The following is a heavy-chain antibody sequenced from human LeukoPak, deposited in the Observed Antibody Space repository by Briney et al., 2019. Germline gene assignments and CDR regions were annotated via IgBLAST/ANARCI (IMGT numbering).Heavy chain of an antibody. CDR2: ISSDGSIK. V-gene: IGHV3-30-3*01. Sequence: QPGGSLRLSCAASGFTFSSYAMHWVRQAPGEGLEWLAVISSDGSIKYYGDSVRGRFTISRDNSKNTLYLQINTLRTEDTAVYYCTYDSRGYSFDYWGQGTLVIVSS. CDR1: GFTFSSYA. D-gene: IGHD3-22*01. J-gene: IGHJ4*02. CDR3: TYDSRGYSFDY.